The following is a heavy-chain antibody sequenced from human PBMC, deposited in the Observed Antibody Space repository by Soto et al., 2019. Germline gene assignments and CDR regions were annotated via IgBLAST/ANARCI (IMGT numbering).Heavy chain of an antibody. Sequence: GGSLRLSCAASGFTFSSYAMHWVRQAPGKGLEWVAVISYDRSNKYYADSVKGRFTISRDNSKNTLYLQMNSLRAEDTAVYYCAGSGYDFYYYGMDVWGQGTTVTVSS. V-gene: IGHV3-30-3*01. CDR1: GFTFSSYA. CDR3: AGSGYDFYYYGMDV. J-gene: IGHJ6*02. D-gene: IGHD5-12*01. CDR2: ISYDRSNK.